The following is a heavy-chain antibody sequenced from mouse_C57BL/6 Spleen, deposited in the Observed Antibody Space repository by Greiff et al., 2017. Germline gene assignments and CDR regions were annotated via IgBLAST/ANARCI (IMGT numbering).Heavy chain of an antibody. CDR1: GYTFTSYG. J-gene: IGHJ4*01. Sequence: QVQLKQSGAELARPGASVKLSCKASGYTFTSYGISWVKQRTGQGLEWIGEIYPRSGNTYYNEKFKGKATLTADKSSRTAYMELRSLTSEDSAVYCCARRMDDDGYYTSLYYYAMDYWGQGTSVTVSS. V-gene: IGHV1-81*01. CDR3: ARRMDDDGYYTSLYYYAMDY. CDR2: IYPRSGNT. D-gene: IGHD2-3*01.